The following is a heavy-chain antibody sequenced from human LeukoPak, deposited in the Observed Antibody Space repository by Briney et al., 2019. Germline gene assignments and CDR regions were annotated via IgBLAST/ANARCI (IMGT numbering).Heavy chain of an antibody. V-gene: IGHV1-69*04. CDR1: GGTFSSYA. D-gene: IGHD2-15*01. Sequence: SVMVSCKASGGTFSSYAISWVRQAPGQGLEWMGRIIPILGIANYAQKFQGRVTITADKSTSTAYMELSSLRSEDTAVYYCARGYCSGGSCYSFDYWGQGTLVTVSS. J-gene: IGHJ4*02. CDR2: IIPILGIA. CDR3: ARGYCSGGSCYSFDY.